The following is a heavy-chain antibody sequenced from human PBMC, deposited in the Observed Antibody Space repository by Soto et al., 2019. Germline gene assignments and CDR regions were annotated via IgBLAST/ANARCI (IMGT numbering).Heavy chain of an antibody. CDR3: PKEGLVLFPTPFTPAYYSTAGDV. V-gene: IGHV1-69*12. CDR1: GDTFSTYT. CDR2: IIPRSATS. D-gene: IGHD1-26*01. Sequence: QVQLVQSGAEVKKPGSSVKVSCKASGDTFSTYTITWMRQAPGQGLEWMGGIIPRSATSNYAQKFQGRVTITGEDPTSTAYRELSSVRSENRAFYYCPKEGLVLFPTPFTPAYYSTAGDVWGQGPPVTVS. J-gene: IGHJ6*02.